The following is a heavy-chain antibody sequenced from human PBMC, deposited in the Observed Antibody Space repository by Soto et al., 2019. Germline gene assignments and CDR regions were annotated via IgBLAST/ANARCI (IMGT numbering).Heavy chain of an antibody. CDR3: ARSPPVVTAILTPNYYFDY. CDR1: GFTFSSYW. J-gene: IGHJ4*02. CDR2: IKQDGSEK. Sequence: EVQLVESGGGLVQPGGSLRLSCAASGFTFSSYWMSWVRQAPGKGLEWVANIKQDGSEKYYVDSVKGRFTISRDNAKNSLYLQMNSLRAEDTAVYYCARSPPVVTAILTPNYYFDYWGQGTLVTVSS. V-gene: IGHV3-7*01. D-gene: IGHD2-21*02.